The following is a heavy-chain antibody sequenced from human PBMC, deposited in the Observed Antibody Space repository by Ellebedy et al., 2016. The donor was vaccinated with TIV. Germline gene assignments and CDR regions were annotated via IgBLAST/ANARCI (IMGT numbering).Heavy chain of an antibody. J-gene: IGHJ4*02. D-gene: IGHD6-6*01. CDR3: AKVGVDYISSEGNIYYFDY. CDR1: GFTFSKYA. CDR2: FSDTTTST. Sequence: GESLKISCAASGFTFSKYAMSWVRQAPGKGLEWVSSFSDTTTSTDYADSVKGRFTISRDNSKNTLYLQMNSLRAEDTAVYYCAKVGVDYISSEGNIYYFDYWGQGTLVTVSS. V-gene: IGHV3-23*01.